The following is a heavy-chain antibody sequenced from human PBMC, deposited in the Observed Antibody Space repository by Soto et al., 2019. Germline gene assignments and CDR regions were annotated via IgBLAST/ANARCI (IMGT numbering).Heavy chain of an antibody. J-gene: IGHJ3*02. CDR1: GFTFRSYS. V-gene: IGHV3-48*01. Sequence: AGSLGLSCAASGFTFRSYSMNVSLQDPVLCLEWFSYISSSIITIYYADSVKGRFTISRDNAKNSLYLQMNSLRAEDTAVYYCAREISGWYLDAFDIWGQGTMVTVSS. CDR2: ISSSIITI. CDR3: AREISGWYLDAFDI. D-gene: IGHD6-19*01.